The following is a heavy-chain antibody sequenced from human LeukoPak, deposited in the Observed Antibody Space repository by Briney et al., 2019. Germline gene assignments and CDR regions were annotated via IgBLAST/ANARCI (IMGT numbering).Heavy chain of an antibody. Sequence: GGSLRLSCTASGFSFSNYAMIWVRQAPGKGLEWVSAISGGGDSTDYADSVKGRFTISRDNSKNTLYLQVDSLRAEGTAVYFCAKAHGGYYYDSSGDYWGQGALVTVSS. D-gene: IGHD3-22*01. CDR2: ISGGGDST. CDR1: GFSFSNYA. CDR3: AKAHGGYYYDSSGDY. V-gene: IGHV3-23*01. J-gene: IGHJ4*02.